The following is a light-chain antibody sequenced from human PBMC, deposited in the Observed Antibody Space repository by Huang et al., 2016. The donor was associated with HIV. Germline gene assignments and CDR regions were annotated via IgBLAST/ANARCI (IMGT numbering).Light chain of an antibody. V-gene: IGKV3-20*01. J-gene: IGKJ5*01. CDR3: QQYGGSPPIT. Sequence: DIVLTQSPGTLSLSPGERATLSCRASQSVNTNYVAWYQQKPGQSPRLLVYGASTRAPGIPDRFTGRGSGTDFTLTITRLEPEDFAVYYCQQYGGSPPITFGQGTRLDIK. CDR2: GAS. CDR1: QSVNTNY.